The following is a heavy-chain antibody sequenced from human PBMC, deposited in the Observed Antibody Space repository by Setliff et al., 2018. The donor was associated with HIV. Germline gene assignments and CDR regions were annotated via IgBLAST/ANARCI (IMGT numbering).Heavy chain of an antibody. CDR1: GYSFTNYW. V-gene: IGHV5-51*01. CDR2: INPSDSDT. J-gene: IGHJ3*02. CDR3: ARRWSQDAFDI. Sequence: GESLKISCKGSGYSFTNYWIGWVRQMPGKGLEWMGIINPSDSDTRYSPSFQGQVTISADESISTAYLQWSSLKASDTAMYYCARRWSQDAFDIWGQGTMVTVSS. D-gene: IGHD1-26*01.